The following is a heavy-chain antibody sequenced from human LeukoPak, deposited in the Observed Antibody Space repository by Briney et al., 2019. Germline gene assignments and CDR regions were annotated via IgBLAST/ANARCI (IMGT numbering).Heavy chain of an antibody. CDR1: GYTFTNYD. CDR3: ARDRTRAAGDSDY. CDR2: TSAYNGNT. J-gene: IGHJ4*02. Sequence: ASVKVSCKASGYTFTNYDISWVRQAPGQRLEWMGWTSAYNGNTNYAQKFQGRVTMTTDTSTSTAYMELRSLRSDDTAVYYCARDRTRAAGDSDYWGQGTLVTVSS. D-gene: IGHD6-13*01. V-gene: IGHV1-18*01.